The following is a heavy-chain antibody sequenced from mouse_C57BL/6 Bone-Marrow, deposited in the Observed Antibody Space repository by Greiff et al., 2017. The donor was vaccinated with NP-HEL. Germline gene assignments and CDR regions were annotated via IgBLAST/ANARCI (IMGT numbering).Heavy chain of an antibody. J-gene: IGHJ1*03. D-gene: IGHD2-4*01. V-gene: IGHV1-47*01. CDR3: AIIYYDLRWYCDV. CDR1: GYTFTTYP. CDR2: FHPYNDDT. Sequence: QVQLKQSGAELVKPGASVKMSCKASGYTFTTYPIEWMKQNHGKSLEWIGNFHPYNDDTKYNEKFKGKATLTVEKSSSTVYLELSRLTSEDSAVYYCAIIYYDLRWYCDVWGTGTTVTVSS.